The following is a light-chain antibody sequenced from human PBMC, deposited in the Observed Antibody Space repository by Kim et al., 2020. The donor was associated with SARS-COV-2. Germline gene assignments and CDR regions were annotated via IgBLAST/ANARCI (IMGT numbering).Light chain of an antibody. J-gene: IGLJ2*01. CDR2: GNS. Sequence: TISYTGSSSNIGAGYDVHWYQQLPGTAPKLLIYGNSNRPSGVPDRFSGSKSGTSASLAITGLQAEDEADYYCQSYDSSLSGHVVFGGGTKLTVL. CDR1: SSNIGAGYD. V-gene: IGLV1-40*01. CDR3: QSYDSSLSGHVV.